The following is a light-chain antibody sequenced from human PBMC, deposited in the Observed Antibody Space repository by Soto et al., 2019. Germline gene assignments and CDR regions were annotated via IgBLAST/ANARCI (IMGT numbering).Light chain of an antibody. CDR3: QQYNSYPLT. J-gene: IGKJ4*01. CDR1: QSISNW. Sequence: DIQMTQSPSTLSASVGDRVTITCRASQSISNWLAWYQQKPGKAPKLLIYKASSLESGVPSRFSGTGSGTEFTLTISSLQSDDFTSYYCQQYNSYPLTFGGGTKVEIK. V-gene: IGKV1-5*03. CDR2: KAS.